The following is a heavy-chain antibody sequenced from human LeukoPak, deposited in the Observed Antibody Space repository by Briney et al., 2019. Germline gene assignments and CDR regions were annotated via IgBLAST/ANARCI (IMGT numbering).Heavy chain of an antibody. CDR1: GFAFNNYV. CDR2: ISTSGDST. D-gene: IGHD3/OR15-3a*01. V-gene: IGHV3-23*01. CDR3: AKGSGTSRPYYLDY. J-gene: IGHJ4*02. Sequence: PGGSLRLSCAASGFAFNNYVMTWIRQAPGKGLDWFSAISTSGDSTYYADSVKGQFTISRDSSKSTLYLQMTRLTAEETAVYYCAKGSGTSRPYYLDYWGRGTLVTVSS.